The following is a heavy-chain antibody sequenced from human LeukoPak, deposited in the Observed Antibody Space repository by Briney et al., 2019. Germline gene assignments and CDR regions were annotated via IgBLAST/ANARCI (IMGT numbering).Heavy chain of an antibody. CDR3: ARALKGGNYMDA. J-gene: IGHJ6*02. CDR1: GFTFSSYG. CDR2: IWYDGSNK. D-gene: IGHD4-23*01. Sequence: GGSLRLSCAASGFTFSSYGMHWVRQAPGKGLEWVAVIWYDGSNKYYADSVKGRFTISRDNSKNTLYLQMNSLRAEDTAVYYCARALKGGNYMDAWGQGTTVTVSS. V-gene: IGHV3-33*01.